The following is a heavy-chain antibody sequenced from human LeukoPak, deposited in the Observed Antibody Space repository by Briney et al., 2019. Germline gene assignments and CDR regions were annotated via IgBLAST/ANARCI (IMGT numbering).Heavy chain of an antibody. Sequence: GRSLRLSCTASGFTFSSYAMHWVRQAPGKGLEGVAVISHDGSNKYYADSVKGRFTISRDNSKNTLYLQMNSLRAEDTAVYYCARADTAMVFDYWGQGTLVTVSS. CDR2: ISHDGSNK. J-gene: IGHJ4*02. D-gene: IGHD5-18*01. V-gene: IGHV3-30*04. CDR1: GFTFSSYA. CDR3: ARADTAMVFDY.